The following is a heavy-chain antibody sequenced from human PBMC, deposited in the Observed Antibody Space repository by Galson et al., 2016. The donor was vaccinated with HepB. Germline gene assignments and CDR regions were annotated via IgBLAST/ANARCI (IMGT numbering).Heavy chain of an antibody. D-gene: IGHD4-11*01. V-gene: IGHV1-2*02. CDR3: AREQVVEDSSYNGFDP. Sequence: SLKLSCTASGYLFNGYYIPWVRQAPGQGLEWVGIIKPHTGDTKYAHTVKGRVTLTRDTSTRTVFLQLSSLTSGDTAIYYCAREQVVEDSSYNGFDPWGQGTLVVVSS. CDR1: GYLFNGYY. J-gene: IGHJ5*02. CDR2: IKPHTGDT.